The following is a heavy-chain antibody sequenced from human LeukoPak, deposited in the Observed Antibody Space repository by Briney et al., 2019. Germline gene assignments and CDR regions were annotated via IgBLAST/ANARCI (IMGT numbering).Heavy chain of an antibody. Sequence: GGSLRLSCAASGFTFSSYGMHWVRQAPGKGLEWVAVVWYDGSNKYYEDSVKGRFTISRDNSKNTLYLQMNSLRAEDTAVYYCARDKRMGGSCFDNWGQGTLVTVSS. CDR1: GFTFSSYG. V-gene: IGHV3-33*08. D-gene: IGHD1-26*01. J-gene: IGHJ4*02. CDR2: VWYDGSNK. CDR3: ARDKRMGGSCFDN.